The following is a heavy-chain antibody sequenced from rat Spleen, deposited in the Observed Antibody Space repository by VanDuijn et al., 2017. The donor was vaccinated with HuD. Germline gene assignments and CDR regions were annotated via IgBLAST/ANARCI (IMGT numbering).Heavy chain of an antibody. CDR1: GFTFSDYG. J-gene: IGHJ1*01. V-gene: IGHV5-29*01. CDR2: ISYDGSST. Sequence: EVQLVESGGGLVQPGRSLKLSCAASGFTFSDYGVAWVRQAPTKGLEWVATISYDGSSTYYRDSVKGRFTISRDNAKSTLYLQMNSLRSEDTATYYCARLYYGFWYFDFWGPGTMVTVSS. D-gene: IGHD1-7*01. CDR3: ARLYYGFWYFDF.